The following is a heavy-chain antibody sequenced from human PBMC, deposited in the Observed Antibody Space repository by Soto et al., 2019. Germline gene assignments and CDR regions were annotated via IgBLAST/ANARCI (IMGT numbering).Heavy chain of an antibody. V-gene: IGHV4-59*01. CDR1: GGSISSYY. CDR3: ASGSRYYCDSSGYYNY. CDR2: IYYSGST. Sequence: SETLSLTCTVSGGSISSYYWSWLRQPPGKGLEWIGYIYYSGSTNYNPSLKSRVTISVDTSKNQFSLKLSSVTAADTAVYYCASGSRYYCDSSGYYNYWGQGTLVTVSS. J-gene: IGHJ4*02. D-gene: IGHD3-22*01.